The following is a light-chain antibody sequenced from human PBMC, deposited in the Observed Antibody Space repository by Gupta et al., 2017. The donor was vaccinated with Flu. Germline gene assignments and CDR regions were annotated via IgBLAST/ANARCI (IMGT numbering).Light chain of an antibody. CDR1: QTINYYF. CDR3: QYEGCSPYT. Sequence: VVLTQSPDTLSLSPGERSTLSCRASQTINYYFLAWYQQKDGQAPRLLIYSAANRATGVPDRFSGSGSGPEFTLTISRREPEDFAVYYCQYEGCSPYTFGQGTKMEIK. V-gene: IGKV3-20*01. J-gene: IGKJ2*01. CDR2: SAA.